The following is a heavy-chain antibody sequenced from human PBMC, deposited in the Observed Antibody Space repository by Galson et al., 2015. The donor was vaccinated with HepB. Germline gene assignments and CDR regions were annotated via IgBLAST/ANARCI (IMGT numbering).Heavy chain of an antibody. J-gene: IGHJ4*02. CDR2: ISAYDGNT. Sequence: SVKVSCKASGYTFIRYSISWVRQAPGQGLEWMGWISAYDGNTTYEQKFQGRVTMTTDTPTSTAYMELKSLRSDDTAMYYCARVLRAGAPYFDYWGQGTLVTVSS. D-gene: IGHD4/OR15-4a*01. CDR1: GYTFIRYS. V-gene: IGHV1-18*01. CDR3: ARVLRAGAPYFDY.